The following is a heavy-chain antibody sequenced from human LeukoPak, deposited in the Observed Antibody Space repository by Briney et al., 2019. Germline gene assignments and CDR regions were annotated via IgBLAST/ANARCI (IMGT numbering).Heavy chain of an antibody. J-gene: IGHJ4*02. D-gene: IGHD4/OR15-4a*01. V-gene: IGHV3-23*01. CDR2: ISGSGDST. Sequence: GGSLRLSCAASGFTFSNYCVTWVRQAPGKALEWVSSISGSGDSTYYADSVKGCFTISRDNSKNTLYLQMNSLRVEDTAIYYCAKYGAPGWSGYLDYWGQGTLVTVSS. CDR1: GFTFSNYC. CDR3: AKYGAPGWSGYLDY.